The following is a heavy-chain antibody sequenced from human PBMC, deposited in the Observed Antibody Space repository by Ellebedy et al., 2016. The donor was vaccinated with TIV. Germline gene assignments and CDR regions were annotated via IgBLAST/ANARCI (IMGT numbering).Heavy chain of an antibody. CDR1: GSTFSGYW. J-gene: IGHJ4*02. CDR3: GRGSEKSGKPQHY. CDR2: INSDGSST. V-gene: IGHV3-74*01. D-gene: IGHD1-1*01. Sequence: GGSLRPSCPASGSTFSGYWRPWVRQAPGKGLVWVPRINSDGSSTGYPDSVRGRFTISRDTAKNTVYLQMNSLRAEDTAVYYCGRGSEKSGKPQHYWGQGTLVTVSS.